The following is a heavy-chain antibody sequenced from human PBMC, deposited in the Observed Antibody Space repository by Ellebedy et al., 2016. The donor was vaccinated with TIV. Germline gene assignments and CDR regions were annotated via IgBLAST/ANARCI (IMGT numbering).Heavy chain of an antibody. CDR3: ASGYKFGTLHSADFEY. J-gene: IGHJ4*02. V-gene: IGHV3-30*01. CDR2: ISYDGRDK. Sequence: PGGSLRLSCAASGFTFSSYAMHWVRQAPGKGLEWVASISYDGRDKYYADSVRGRLTISRDKSKSILYVRMNSLRPEDTAMSFCASGYKFGTLHSADFEYWGQGTLVTVSS. D-gene: IGHD5-18*01. CDR1: GFTFSSYA.